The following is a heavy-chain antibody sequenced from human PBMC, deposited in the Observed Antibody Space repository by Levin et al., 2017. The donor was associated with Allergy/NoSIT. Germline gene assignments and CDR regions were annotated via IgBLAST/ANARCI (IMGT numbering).Heavy chain of an antibody. D-gene: IGHD6-19*01. Sequence: GGSLRLSCAASGFTFSSYAMHWVRQAPGKGLEWVAVISYDGSNKYYADSVKGRFTISRDNSKNTLYLQMNSLRAEDTAVYYCAGMRPIAVAGTVPYYYGMDVWGQGTTVTVSS. CDR2: ISYDGSNK. CDR1: GFTFSSYA. J-gene: IGHJ6*02. V-gene: IGHV3-30-3*01. CDR3: AGMRPIAVAGTVPYYYGMDV.